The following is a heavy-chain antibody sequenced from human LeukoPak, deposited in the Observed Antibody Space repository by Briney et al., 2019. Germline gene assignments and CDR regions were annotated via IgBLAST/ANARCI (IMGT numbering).Heavy chain of an antibody. CDR1: GFTFTSYV. Sequence: GGSLRLSCAASGFTFTSYVMSWVRQAPGKGLEGVTTISGSGGSTYYADSVKGRFTISRDNSKNTLYLQMSSLTAEDTALYYCAKGAGISPSNWFDSWGQGTLVTVSS. CDR3: AKGAGISPSNWFDS. J-gene: IGHJ5*01. V-gene: IGHV3-23*01. CDR2: ISGSGGST.